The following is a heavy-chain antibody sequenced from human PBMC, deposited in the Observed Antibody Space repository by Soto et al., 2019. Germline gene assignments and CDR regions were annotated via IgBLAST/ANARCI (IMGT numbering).Heavy chain of an antibody. J-gene: IGHJ6*02. D-gene: IGHD3-9*01. CDR3: AKAQRYFDWPQPYGMDV. V-gene: IGHV3-30*18. Sequence: PGGSLRLSCAASGFTFSSYGMHWVRQAPGKGLEWVAVISYDGSNKYYADSVKGRFTISRDNSKNTLYLQMNSLRAADTAVYYCAKAQRYFDWPQPYGMDVWGQGTTVTVSS. CDR1: GFTFSSYG. CDR2: ISYDGSNK.